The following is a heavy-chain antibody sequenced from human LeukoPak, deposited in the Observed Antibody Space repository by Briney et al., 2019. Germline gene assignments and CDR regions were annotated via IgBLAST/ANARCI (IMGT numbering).Heavy chain of an antibody. V-gene: IGHV5-51*01. Sequence: GESLKISCKGSGYSFTSYWIGWVRQMPGKGLEWMGIIYPGDSDTRYSPSFQGQVTISADKSISTAYLQWSSLKASDTAMYYCARPVTDYDDAFDIWGQGTMVTVSS. CDR2: IYPGDSDT. CDR3: ARPVTDYDDAFDI. J-gene: IGHJ3*02. D-gene: IGHD4-17*01. CDR1: GYSFTSYW.